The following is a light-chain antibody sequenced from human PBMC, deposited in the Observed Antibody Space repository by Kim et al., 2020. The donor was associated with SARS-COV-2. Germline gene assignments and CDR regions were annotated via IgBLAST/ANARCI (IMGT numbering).Light chain of an antibody. J-gene: IGKJ1*01. Sequence: DIQMTQSPSTLSASVGDRVTITCRASQSISSWLAWYQQKPGKAPKLLIYKASSLESGVPSRFSGSGSGTEFTLTISSLQPDDFATYYCQQSGRTFGQGTKLEI. V-gene: IGKV1-5*03. CDR1: QSISSW. CDR3: QQSGRT. CDR2: KAS.